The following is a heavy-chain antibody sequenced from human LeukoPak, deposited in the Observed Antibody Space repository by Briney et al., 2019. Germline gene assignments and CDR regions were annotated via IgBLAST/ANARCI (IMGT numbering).Heavy chain of an antibody. D-gene: IGHD5-12*01. CDR1: GGTFSSYA. CDR3: ARDRGTATINWFDP. J-gene: IGHJ5*02. V-gene: IGHV1-69*13. Sequence: GASVKVSCKASGGTFSSYAISWVRQAPGQGLEWMGGIIPIFGTANYAQKFQGRVTITADESTSTAYMELSSLRSEGTAVYYCARDRGTATINWFDPWGQGTLVTVSS. CDR2: IIPIFGTA.